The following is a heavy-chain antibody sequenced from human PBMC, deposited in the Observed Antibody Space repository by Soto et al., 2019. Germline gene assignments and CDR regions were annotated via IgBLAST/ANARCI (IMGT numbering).Heavy chain of an antibody. J-gene: IGHJ4*02. Sequence: GGSLRLSCVASRFSFNTFAMSWVRQAPGKGLEWVSSINAGGGNTYYADSVKGRFTVSRDNSKNTLHLQMDTLRAEDTAIYYCAKDSYNDFWPRLYYHLDYWGQGTLLTVSS. V-gene: IGHV3-23*01. D-gene: IGHD3-3*01. CDR1: RFSFNTFA. CDR3: AKDSYNDFWPRLYYHLDY. CDR2: INAGGGNT.